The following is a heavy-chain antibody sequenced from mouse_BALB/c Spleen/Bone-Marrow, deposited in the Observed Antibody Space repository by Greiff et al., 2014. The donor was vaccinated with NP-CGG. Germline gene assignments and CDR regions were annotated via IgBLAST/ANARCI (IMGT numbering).Heavy chain of an antibody. Sequence: QVQLQQSGAELVRPGVSVKISCKGSGYTFTDYAMHWVKQSHAKSLEWIGVISTYYGDASYNQKFKGKATMTVDKSSSAAYMELARLTSEDSAIYYCARDAMDYWGQGTSVTVSS. CDR3: ARDAMDY. J-gene: IGHJ4*01. V-gene: IGHV1S137*01. CDR2: ISTYYGDA. CDR1: GYTFTDYA.